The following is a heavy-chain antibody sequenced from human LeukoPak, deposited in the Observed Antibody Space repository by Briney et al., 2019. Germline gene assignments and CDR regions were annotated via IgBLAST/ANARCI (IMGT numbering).Heavy chain of an antibody. J-gene: IGHJ6*03. CDR1: GGTFSSYA. D-gene: IGHD3-16*01. Sequence: GASVKVSCKASGGTFSSYAISWVRQAPGQGLEWVGGIIPIFGTANYAQKFQGRVTITADESTSTAYMELSSLRSEDTAVYYCARGGPPFFYYYYYMDVWGKGTTVTVSS. CDR2: IIPIFGTA. V-gene: IGHV1-69*01. CDR3: ARGGPPFFYYYYYMDV.